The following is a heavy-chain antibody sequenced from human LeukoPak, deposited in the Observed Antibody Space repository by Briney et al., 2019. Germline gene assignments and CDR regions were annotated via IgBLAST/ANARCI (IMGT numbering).Heavy chain of an antibody. CDR3: ARPSRAGVVVVPAATGY. CDR1: GFTFSSYA. V-gene: IGHV3-30*04. D-gene: IGHD2-2*01. J-gene: IGHJ4*02. Sequence: GGSLRLSCAASGFTFSSYAMHWVRQAPGKGLEWVAVISYDGSNKYYADSVKGRFTISRENSKNTLYLQMNSLRAEDTAVYYCARPSRAGVVVVPAATGYWGQGTLVTVSS. CDR2: ISYDGSNK.